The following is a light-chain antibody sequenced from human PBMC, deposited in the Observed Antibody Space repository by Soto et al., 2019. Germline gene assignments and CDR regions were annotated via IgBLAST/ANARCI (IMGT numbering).Light chain of an antibody. CDR3: QPYNNWPLT. CDR2: DAS. V-gene: IGKV3-11*01. Sequence: VVLTQSPATLSLSPGHTTTLSCGASQSVSSYLAWYQQKPGQAPRLLIYDASHRATGIPARFSGSGSGTDFTLTISSLEPEDFAVYYCQPYNNWPLTFGGGTKVDIK. J-gene: IGKJ4*01. CDR1: QSVSSY.